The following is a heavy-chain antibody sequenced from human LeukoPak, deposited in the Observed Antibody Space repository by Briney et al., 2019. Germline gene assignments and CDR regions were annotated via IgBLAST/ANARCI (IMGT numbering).Heavy chain of an antibody. CDR1: GGNFRDYA. V-gene: IGHV1-69*05. D-gene: IGHD6-25*01. Sequence: SVRVSCKASGGNFRDYALSWVRLAPGQGLEWMGGIIPIFDSPTYGQKFQDRVTMTIDESTATAYLELNSLRSDDTAIYYCARQVVAAGFDDWGQGTLVPVSS. CDR2: IIPIFDSP. CDR3: ARQVVAAGFDD. J-gene: IGHJ4*02.